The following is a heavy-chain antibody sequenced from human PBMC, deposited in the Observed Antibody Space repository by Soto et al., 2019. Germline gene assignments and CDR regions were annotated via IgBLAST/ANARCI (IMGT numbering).Heavy chain of an antibody. Sequence: GGALGVCCASSGFTFSTYVLYWVRQAPGKGLEWVAVISYDGSNKFYTDSVKGRFTISRDNSKSMLFVQMNSPRAEDTAVYYCARAHGYNAPFDYWGQGTMVTVSS. CDR3: ARAHGYNAPFDY. J-gene: IGHJ4*02. CDR1: GFTFSTYV. D-gene: IGHD5-12*01. CDR2: ISYDGSNK. V-gene: IGHV3-30-3*01.